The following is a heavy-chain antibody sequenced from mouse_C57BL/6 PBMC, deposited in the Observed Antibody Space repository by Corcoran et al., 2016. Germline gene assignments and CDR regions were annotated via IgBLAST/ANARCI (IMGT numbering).Heavy chain of an antibody. D-gene: IGHD1-1*01. CDR1: GYTFTNYW. V-gene: IGHV1-63*01. Sequence: QVQLQQSGAELVRPGTSVKMSCKASGYTFTNYWIGWTKQRPGHGLEWIGDIYPGGGYTNYNEKFKGKATLTADKSSSTAYMQFSSLTSEDSAIYYCARGKLRWYFDVWGTGTTVTVSS. CDR2: IYPGGGYT. CDR3: ARGKLRWYFDV. J-gene: IGHJ1*03.